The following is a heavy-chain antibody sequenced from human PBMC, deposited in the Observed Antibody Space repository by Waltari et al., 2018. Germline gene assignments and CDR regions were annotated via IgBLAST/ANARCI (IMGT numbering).Heavy chain of an antibody. CDR3: ARDRSRIDTLVATIED. Sequence: QLQLQESGPGLVKPSETLSLTCTVSGGSISSRSYYWGWIRQPPGKGLEWIGSIYYSGSTYYNPSLKSRVTISVDTSKNQFSLKLSSVTAADTAVYYCARDRSRIDTLVATIEDWGQGTLVTVSS. V-gene: IGHV4-39*07. CDR1: GGSISSRSYY. D-gene: IGHD5-12*01. CDR2: IYYSGST. J-gene: IGHJ4*02.